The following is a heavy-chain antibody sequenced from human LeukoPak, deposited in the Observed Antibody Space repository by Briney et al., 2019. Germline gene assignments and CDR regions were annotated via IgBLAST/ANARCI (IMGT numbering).Heavy chain of an antibody. J-gene: IGHJ4*02. D-gene: IGHD3-10*01. CDR3: ARVLVRGVLYFDY. CDR2: INHSGST. V-gene: IGHV4-34*01. Sequence: SETLSLTCAVYGGSFSGYYWSWIHQPPGKGLEWIGEINHSGSTNYNPSLKSRVTISVDTPKNQFSLKLSSVTAADTAVYYCARVLVRGVLYFDYWGQGTLVTVSS. CDR1: GGSFSGYY.